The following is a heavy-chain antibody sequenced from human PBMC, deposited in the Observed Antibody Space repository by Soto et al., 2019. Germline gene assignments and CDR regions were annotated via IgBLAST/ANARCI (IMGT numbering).Heavy chain of an antibody. Sequence: PSETLSLTCAVSGGSISSGGYSWSWIRQPPGKGLEWIGYIYHSGSTYYNPSLKSRVTISVDRSKNQFSLKLSSVTAADTAVYYCARNIVGATYFDYWGQGTLVTVS. CDR2: IYHSGST. CDR3: ARNIVGATYFDY. CDR1: GGSISSGGYS. V-gene: IGHV4-30-2*01. J-gene: IGHJ4*02. D-gene: IGHD1-26*01.